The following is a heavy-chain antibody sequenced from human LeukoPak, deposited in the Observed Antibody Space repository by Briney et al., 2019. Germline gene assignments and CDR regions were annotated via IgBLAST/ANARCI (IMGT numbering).Heavy chain of an antibody. V-gene: IGHV3-23*01. D-gene: IGHD3-9*01. Sequence: GVSLRPSCAASGFTFSNYAMSWVCQAPGKGLEWVSAITGSGGNTYYADSVKGRFTISRDNSKNTVFLQMNSLRAEDTAVYYCAKWGDYDVLTGYYVSDYWGQGTLVTVSS. CDR3: AKWGDYDVLTGYYVSDY. CDR2: ITGSGGNT. CDR1: GFTFSNYA. J-gene: IGHJ4*02.